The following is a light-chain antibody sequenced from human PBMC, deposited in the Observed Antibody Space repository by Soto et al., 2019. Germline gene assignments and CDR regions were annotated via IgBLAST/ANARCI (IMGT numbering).Light chain of an antibody. CDR2: GAS. J-gene: IGKJ1*01. Sequence: DIQMPQSPTSLSASVGDRVTISCRASQRIGTYLAWYQQKPGKAPRLLISGASSVQSGVPPRFSGSGSATDFILTISSLRLEDIATYYCQQTASAPPWTFGQGTKVEIK. V-gene: IGKV1-39*01. CDR3: QQTASAPPWT. CDR1: QRIGTY.